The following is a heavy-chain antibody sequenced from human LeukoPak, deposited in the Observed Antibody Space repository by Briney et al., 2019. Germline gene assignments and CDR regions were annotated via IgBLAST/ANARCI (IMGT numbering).Heavy chain of an antibody. Sequence: GKSLKISCEGSGYRFTSSWIGWVRQMPGKGLEWMGIINPSDSDTRYSPSFLGQVTISADKSISTAYLQWSSLKASDTAMFYCATYAGTSSKYFQYWGQGTLVTVSS. CDR2: INPSDSDT. J-gene: IGHJ1*01. D-gene: IGHD3-10*01. CDR1: GYRFTSSW. CDR3: ATYAGTSSKYFQY. V-gene: IGHV5-51*01.